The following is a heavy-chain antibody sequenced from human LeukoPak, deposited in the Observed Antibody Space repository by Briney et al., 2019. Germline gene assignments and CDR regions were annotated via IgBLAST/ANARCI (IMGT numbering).Heavy chain of an antibody. J-gene: IGHJ6*04. D-gene: IGHD2-2*01. CDR1: GFTFSSYG. CDR2: IWYDGSNK. V-gene: IGHV3-33*01. CDR3: ARRSPALDV. Sequence: PGGSLRLSCAASGFTFSSYGMHWVRQAPGKGLEWVAVIWYDGSNKYYADSVKGRFTISRDNSKNTLYLQMNSRRAEDTAVYYCARRSPALDVWGKGTTVTVSS.